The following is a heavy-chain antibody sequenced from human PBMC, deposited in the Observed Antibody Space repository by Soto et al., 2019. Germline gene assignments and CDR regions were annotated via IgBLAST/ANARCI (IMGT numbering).Heavy chain of an antibody. J-gene: IGHJ4*02. CDR1: GFTFSSFW. CDR2: INSDGSNT. D-gene: IGHD2-2*01. Sequence: EVQLVESGGGLVQPGGSLRLSCAASGFTFSSFWMHWVRQAPGEGLVWVPRINSDGSNTNYADSVKGRFTISRDNAKNTLYLQMNSLRAEDTAVYYCARGGVPAAMSYWGQGTLVTVSS. V-gene: IGHV3-74*01. CDR3: ARGGVPAAMSY.